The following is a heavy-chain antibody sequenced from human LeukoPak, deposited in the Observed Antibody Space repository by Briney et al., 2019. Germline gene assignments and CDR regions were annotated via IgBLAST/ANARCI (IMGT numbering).Heavy chain of an antibody. CDR2: IYYSGST. CDR3: ARSRITMVRGVVITGPVALDI. J-gene: IGHJ3*02. Sequence: SQTLSLTCTVSGGSISSGGYYWSWIRQLPGKGLEWIGYIYYSGSTYYNPSLKSRVAISVDTSKNQFSLKLSSVTAADTAVYCCARSRITMVRGVVITGPVALDIWGQGTMVTVSS. V-gene: IGHV4-31*03. D-gene: IGHD3-10*01. CDR1: GGSISSGGYY.